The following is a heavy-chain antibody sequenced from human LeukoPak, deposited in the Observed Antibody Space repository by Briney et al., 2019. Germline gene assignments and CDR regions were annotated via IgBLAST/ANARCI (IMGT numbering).Heavy chain of an antibody. CDR2: IWYGGSNK. CDR3: AKGSRQQLIHGYFDY. V-gene: IGHV3-30*02. Sequence: SGGSLRLSCAASGSTFSSYGMHWVRQAPGKGLEWVAVIWYGGSNKYYADSVKGRFTISRDNSKNTLYLQMNSLRAEDTAVYYSAKGSRQQLIHGYFDYWGQGTLVTVSS. J-gene: IGHJ4*02. D-gene: IGHD6-13*01. CDR1: GSTFSSYG.